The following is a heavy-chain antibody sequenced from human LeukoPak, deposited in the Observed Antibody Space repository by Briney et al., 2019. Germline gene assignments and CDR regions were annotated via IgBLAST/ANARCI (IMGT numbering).Heavy chain of an antibody. CDR3: ARVYSSGYYDAFDI. CDR2: ISSSGSTI. D-gene: IGHD3-22*01. Sequence: GGSLRLSCAASGFTFSSYAMSWVRQAPGKGLEWVSYISSSGSTIYYADSVKGRFTISRDNSKNTLYLQMNSLRAEDTAVYYCARVYSSGYYDAFDIWGQGTMVTVSS. J-gene: IGHJ3*02. V-gene: IGHV3-48*01. CDR1: GFTFSSYA.